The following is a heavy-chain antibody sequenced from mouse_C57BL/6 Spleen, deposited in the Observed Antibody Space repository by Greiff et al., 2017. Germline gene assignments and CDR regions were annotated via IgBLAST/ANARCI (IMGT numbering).Heavy chain of an antibody. J-gene: IGHJ2*01. CDR3: TDRYFDY. V-gene: IGHV6-3*01. CDR1: GFTFSNYW. CDR2: IRLKSDNYAT. Sequence: EVQGVESGGGLVQPGGSMKLSCVASGFTFSNYWMNWVRQSPEKGLEWFAQIRLKSDNYATHYAESVKGRFTISRDDSKSSVYLQMNNLRAEDTGIYYCTDRYFDYWGQGTTLTVSS.